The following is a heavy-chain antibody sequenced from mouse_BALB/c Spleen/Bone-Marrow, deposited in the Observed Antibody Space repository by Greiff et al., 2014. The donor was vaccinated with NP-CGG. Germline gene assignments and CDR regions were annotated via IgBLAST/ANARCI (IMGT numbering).Heavy chain of an antibody. D-gene: IGHD1-1*01. V-gene: IGHV14-3*02. CDR2: IDPANGNT. CDR1: GFNIKDTY. Sequence: DVKLVESGAELVKPGASVKLSRTASGFNIKDTYMHWVKQRPEQGLEWIGRIDPANGNTKYDPKFQGKATITADTSSNTAYLQLSSLTSEDTAVYYCATYYYGSSWGFAYWGQGTLVTVSA. J-gene: IGHJ3*01. CDR3: ATYYYGSSWGFAY.